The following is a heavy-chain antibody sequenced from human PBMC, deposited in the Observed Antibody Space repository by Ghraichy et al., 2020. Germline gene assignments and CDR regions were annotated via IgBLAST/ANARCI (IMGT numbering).Heavy chain of an antibody. V-gene: IGHV3-48*02. CDR1: GFPFSSSS. CDR3: ARGSRVVRFYYYDGMDV. J-gene: IGHJ6*02. CDR2: ITGSGRTK. D-gene: IGHD4-23*01. Sequence: GGSLRLSCVGSGFPFSSSSFNWVRQSPGKGLEWVSYITGSGRTKSYADSVKGRFTISRDNAQNSLYLQMNSLRDEDTAVYYCARGSRVVRFYYYDGMDVWGQGTTVTVSS.